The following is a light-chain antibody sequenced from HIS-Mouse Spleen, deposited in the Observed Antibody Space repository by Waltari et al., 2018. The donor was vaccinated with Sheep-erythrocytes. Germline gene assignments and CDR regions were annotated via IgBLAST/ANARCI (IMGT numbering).Light chain of an antibody. CDR3: CSYAGSSTPWV. CDR1: SSAVGSYNL. J-gene: IGLJ3*02. CDR2: EGS. V-gene: IGLV2-23*01. Sequence: QSALTQPASVSGSPGPSSTIPCTGTSSAVGSYNLVSWYQQHPGKAPKRMIYEGSKRPSGVSNRFSGSKSGNTASLTISGLQAEDEADYYCCSYAGSSTPWVFGGGTKLTVL.